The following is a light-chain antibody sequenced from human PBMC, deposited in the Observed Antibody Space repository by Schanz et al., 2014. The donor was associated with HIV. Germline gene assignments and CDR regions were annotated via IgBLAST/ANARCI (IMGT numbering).Light chain of an antibody. Sequence: EIVMTQSPATLSVSPGERATLSCRASQSVSSNLAWYQQRPGQAPRLLIYDASSRATGIPDRFSGSGSGTDFTLTISRLEPEDFAVYYCQQYASSPWTFGQGTKAEIK. CDR3: QQYASSPWT. V-gene: IGKV3-20*01. CDR1: QSVSSN. J-gene: IGKJ1*01. CDR2: DAS.